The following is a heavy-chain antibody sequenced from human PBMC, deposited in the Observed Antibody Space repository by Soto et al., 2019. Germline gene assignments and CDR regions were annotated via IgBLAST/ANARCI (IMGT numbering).Heavy chain of an antibody. CDR1: GFTFSSYA. J-gene: IGHJ4*02. CDR2: ISFDGSNK. D-gene: IGHD3-10*01. CDR3: ARGFSAGKGSPPDY. Sequence: QVQLVESGGGVVQPGRSLRLSCAASGFTFSSYAMHWVRQAPGEGLEWVALISFDGSNKYYADSVRGRFTISRDDSKNTLYLQLNSLRGEDTAVYYCARGFSAGKGSPPDYWGQGTLVTVSS. V-gene: IGHV3-30-3*01.